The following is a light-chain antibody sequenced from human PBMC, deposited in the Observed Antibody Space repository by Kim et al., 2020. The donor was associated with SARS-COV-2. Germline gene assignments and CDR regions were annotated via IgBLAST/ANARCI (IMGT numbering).Light chain of an antibody. J-gene: IGLJ3*02. CDR3: AAWDDRLSGWV. V-gene: IGLV1-47*01. CDR1: SSNIGSNY. Sequence: QSVLTQPPSASGTPGQRVTISCSGSSSNIGSNYVYWYQQLPGTAPKLLIYRNNQRPSGVPDRFAGSKSGTSASLAISGLRSEDEADYYCAAWDDRLSGWVFGRGTQLTVL. CDR2: RNN.